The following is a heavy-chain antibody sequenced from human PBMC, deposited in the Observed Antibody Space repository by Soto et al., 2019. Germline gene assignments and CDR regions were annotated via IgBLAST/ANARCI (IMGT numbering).Heavy chain of an antibody. CDR3: ARVENTLNRWYLVEFDX. J-gene: IGHJ4*02. CDR2: TYYSGSN. V-gene: IGHV4-30-4*01. CDR1: GGSISSVDYS. Sequence: SETLSFTCTVSGGSISSVDYSWSWIRQPPGKGLEWIGYTYYSGSNYYNPSLKSRVTISVDTSKNQFSLKLSSVTAADTAVDYCARVENTLNRWYLVEFDXWGERSLVTVSX. D-gene: IGHD6-13*01.